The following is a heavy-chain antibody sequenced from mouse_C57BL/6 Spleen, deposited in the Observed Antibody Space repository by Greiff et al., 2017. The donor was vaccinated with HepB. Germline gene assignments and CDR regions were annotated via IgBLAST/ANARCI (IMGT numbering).Heavy chain of an antibody. V-gene: IGHV1-55*01. CDR2: IYPGSGST. D-gene: IGHD2-4*01. CDR1: GYTFTSYW. Sequence: QVHVKQPGAELVKPGASVKMSCKASGYTFTSYWITWVKQRPGQGLEWIGDIYPGSGSTNYNEKFKSKATLTVDTSSSTAYMQLSSLTSEDSAVYYCAREGVYDYDESWFAYWGQGTLVTVSA. J-gene: IGHJ3*01. CDR3: AREGVYDYDESWFAY.